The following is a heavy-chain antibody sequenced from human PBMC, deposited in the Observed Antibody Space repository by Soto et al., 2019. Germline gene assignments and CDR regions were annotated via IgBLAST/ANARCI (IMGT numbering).Heavy chain of an antibody. Sequence: SETLSLTCAVSGGSISSSSYFWGWIRQPPGKGLEWIGSIYYSGSTYYNPSLKSRVTVSVDTSKNQFPLKLSSVTAADTAVYYCARGDPLLWFGEKVYYGMDVWGQGTTVTVSS. CDR1: GGSISSSSYF. CDR2: IYYSGST. CDR3: ARGDPLLWFGEKVYYGMDV. V-gene: IGHV4-39*06. J-gene: IGHJ6*02. D-gene: IGHD3-10*01.